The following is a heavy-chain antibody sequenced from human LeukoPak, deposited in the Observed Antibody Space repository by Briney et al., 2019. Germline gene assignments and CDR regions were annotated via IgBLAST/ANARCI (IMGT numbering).Heavy chain of an antibody. Sequence: GGSLRLSCAASGFTFSSYGMHWVRQAPGKGLEWVAFIRYDGSNKYYADSVKGRFTISRDNSKNTLYLQMNRLRAEDTAVYYCAKDPQKWESYFDYWGQGTLVTVSS. J-gene: IGHJ4*02. V-gene: IGHV3-30*02. CDR2: IRYDGSNK. CDR3: AKDPQKWESYFDY. CDR1: GFTFSSYG. D-gene: IGHD1-26*01.